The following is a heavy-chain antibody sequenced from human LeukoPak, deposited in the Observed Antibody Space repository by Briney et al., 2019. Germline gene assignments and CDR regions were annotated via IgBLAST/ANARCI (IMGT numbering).Heavy chain of an antibody. J-gene: IGHJ4*02. CDR2: ISSNGGST. V-gene: IGHV3-64*01. Sequence: GGSLRLSCAVSGFTFSSYAMSWVRQAPGKGLEYVSAISSNGGSTYYANSVKGRFTISRDNSKNTLYLQMGSLRAEDMAVYYCARGPRFLEWLPIDYWGQGTLVTVSS. D-gene: IGHD3-3*01. CDR3: ARGPRFLEWLPIDY. CDR1: GFTFSSYA.